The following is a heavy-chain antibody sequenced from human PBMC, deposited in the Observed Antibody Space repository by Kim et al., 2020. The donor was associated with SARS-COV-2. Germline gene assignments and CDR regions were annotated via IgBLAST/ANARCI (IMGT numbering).Heavy chain of an antibody. CDR3: VRYSGWYYFDY. J-gene: IGHJ4*02. CDR2: TYYRSKWSS. D-gene: IGHD6-19*01. Sequence: SQTLSLTCVISGDSLSSNTVAWSWIRQSPSSGLEWLGRTYYRSKWSSDYPVSVKSRIIINADPSKNQFSLHLNSVTPDDTATYYCVRYSGWYYFDYWGQG. CDR1: GDSLSSNTVA. V-gene: IGHV6-1*01.